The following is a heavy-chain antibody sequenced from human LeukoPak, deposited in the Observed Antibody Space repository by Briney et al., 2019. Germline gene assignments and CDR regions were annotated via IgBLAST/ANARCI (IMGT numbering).Heavy chain of an antibody. CDR2: ISAYNGNT. J-gene: IGHJ6*03. D-gene: IGHD6-19*01. Sequence: ASVKVSCKASGYTFTSYGISWVRQAPGQGLEWMGWISAYNGNTNYAQKLQGRVTMTTDTSTSTAYMELRSLRSDDTAVYYCARTQEAGYRSGRYDSYYYYYMDVWGKGTTVTISS. V-gene: IGHV1-18*01. CDR1: GYTFTSYG. CDR3: ARTQEAGYRSGRYDSYYYYYMDV.